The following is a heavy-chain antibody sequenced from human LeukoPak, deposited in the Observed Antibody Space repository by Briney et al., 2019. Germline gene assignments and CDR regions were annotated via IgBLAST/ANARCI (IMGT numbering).Heavy chain of an antibody. V-gene: IGHV3-23*01. D-gene: IGHD2-21*01. CDR1: GFTFSNYA. Sequence: PGGSLRLSCAASGFTFSNYAKSWVRQAPGKGLEWVSATDDSGDSTIYADSVKGRFTISRDNARNILYLQMNSLRAEDTAVYFCARADCNNIHCYVKDYWDQGTLVTVSS. CDR2: TDDSGDST. J-gene: IGHJ4*02. CDR3: ARADCNNIHCYVKDY.